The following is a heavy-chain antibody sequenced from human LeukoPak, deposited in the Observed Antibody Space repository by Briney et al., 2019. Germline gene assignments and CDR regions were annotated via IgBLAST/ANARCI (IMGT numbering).Heavy chain of an antibody. J-gene: IGHJ5*02. CDR1: GYTFTSYD. Sequence: GASVKVSCKASGYTFTSYDINWVRQATGQGLEWMGWMNPNSGNTGYAQKFQGRVTMTRNTSISTAYMELSSLRSEDTAVYYCARDARPLRWFDPWGQGTLVTVSS. CDR3: ARDARPLRWFDP. V-gene: IGHV1-8*01. D-gene: IGHD4-17*01. CDR2: MNPNSGNT.